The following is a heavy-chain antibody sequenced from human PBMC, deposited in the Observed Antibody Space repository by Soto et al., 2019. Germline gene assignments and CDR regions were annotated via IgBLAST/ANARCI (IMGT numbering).Heavy chain of an antibody. CDR2: IYYSGST. V-gene: IGHV4-31*03. CDR1: GGSISSGGYY. CDR3: ARVRGPRRYGMDV. Sequence: SETLSLTCTVSGGSISSGGYYWSWIRQHPGKGLEWIGYIYYSGSTYYNPSLKSRVTISVDTSKNQFSLKLSSVTAADTAVYYCARVRGPRRYGMDVWGQGTTVTVSS. D-gene: IGHD3-10*01. J-gene: IGHJ6*02.